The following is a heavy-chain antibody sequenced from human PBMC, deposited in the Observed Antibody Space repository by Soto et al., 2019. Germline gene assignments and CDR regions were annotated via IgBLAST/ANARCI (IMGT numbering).Heavy chain of an antibody. D-gene: IGHD6-6*01. CDR3: ARGEYSSSSEIGDYFDY. Sequence: PSETLSLTCTVSGGSISSYYWSWIRQPAGKGLEWIGRIYTSGSTNYNPSLKSRVTMSVDTSKNQFSLKLSSVTAADTAVYYCARGEYSSSSEIGDYFDYWGQGTLVTVSS. J-gene: IGHJ4*02. CDR1: GGSISSYY. CDR2: IYTSGST. V-gene: IGHV4-4*07.